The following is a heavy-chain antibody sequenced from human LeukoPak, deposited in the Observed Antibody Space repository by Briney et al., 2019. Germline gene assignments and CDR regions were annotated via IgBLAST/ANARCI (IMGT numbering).Heavy chain of an antibody. V-gene: IGHV5-51*01. CDR1: GYSFTSYW. CDR2: IYPGDSDT. CDR3: ASLYRSWAAGSR. D-gene: IGHD3-16*02. J-gene: IGHJ4*02. Sequence: GASLQISCKGSGYSFTSYWIGWVRQMPGKGLEWMGIIYPGDSDTRYSPSFQGQVTISADKSISTAYLQGSSLKASDTAMYYCASLYRSWAAGSRWGQGTLVTVSS.